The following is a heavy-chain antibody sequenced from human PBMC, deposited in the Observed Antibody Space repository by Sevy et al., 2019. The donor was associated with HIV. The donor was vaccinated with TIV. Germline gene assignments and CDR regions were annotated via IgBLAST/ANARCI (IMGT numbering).Heavy chain of an antibody. CDR1: GFAFRGSA. CDR2: IRSKGNSFAT. D-gene: IGHD1-26*01. CDR3: AGQVGDTVMAIFDY. J-gene: IGHJ4*02. V-gene: IGHV3-73*01. Sequence: GGSPRLSCAASGFAFRGSAIHWVRQASGKGLEWIGRIRSKGNSFATDYVPSVKGRFTISSDDSKKTAYLEMSSLKIDDTAVYYCAGQVGDTVMAIFDYWGQGTLVTVSS.